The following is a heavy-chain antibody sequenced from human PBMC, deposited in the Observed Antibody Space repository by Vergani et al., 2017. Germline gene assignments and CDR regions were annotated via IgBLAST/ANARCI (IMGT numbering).Heavy chain of an antibody. D-gene: IGHD1-26*01. CDR1: GFTFSSYA. V-gene: IGHV3-30-3*01. J-gene: IGHJ6*04. CDR2: ISYDGSNK. CDR3: ARVRRENYYGMDV. Sequence: QVQLVESGGGVVQPGRSLRLSCAASGFTFSSYAMHWVRQAPGKGLEWVAVISYDGSNKYYADSVKGRFTISRDNSKNTLYLQMKSLRAEDTAVYYCARVRRENYYGMDVWGEGTTVTVSS.